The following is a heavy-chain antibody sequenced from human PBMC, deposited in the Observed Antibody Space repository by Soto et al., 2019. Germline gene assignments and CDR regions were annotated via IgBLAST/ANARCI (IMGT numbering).Heavy chain of an antibody. J-gene: IGHJ4*02. Sequence: EVQLLDSGGGLVQPAGSLRLSCAASGFTFSSYAMSGVRQAPGKGLEWVSAISGSGGSTYYADSVKGRSTIARNNSKNTLYLQRNSLRTEDKAVYYCANVNPLVWMGYYLDFWGQGTMLTVSS. D-gene: IGHD1-26*01. CDR2: ISGSGGST. V-gene: IGHV3-23*01. CDR1: GFTFSSYA. CDR3: ANVNPLVWMGYYLDF.